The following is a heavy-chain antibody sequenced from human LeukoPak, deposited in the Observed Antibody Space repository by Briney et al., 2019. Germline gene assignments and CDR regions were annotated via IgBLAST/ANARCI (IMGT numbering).Heavy chain of an antibody. CDR2: IHYSGST. Sequence: PSETLSLTCTVSGGSISRYYWSWIRQPPGKGLEWIVYIHYSGSTNYNPSLKSRVTISMDTSKNQFSLKLTSVTATDTAVYYCARLDGNWNYFDYWGLGTLVTVSS. D-gene: IGHD1-20*01. CDR1: GGSISRYY. J-gene: IGHJ4*02. CDR3: ARLDGNWNYFDY. V-gene: IGHV4-59*08.